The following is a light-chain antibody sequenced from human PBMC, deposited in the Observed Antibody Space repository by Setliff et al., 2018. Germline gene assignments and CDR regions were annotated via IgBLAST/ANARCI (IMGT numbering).Light chain of an antibody. CDR1: SSDVGGYNY. CDR2: DVS. Sequence: QSALTQPRSVSGSPGQSVTISCTGTSSDVGGYNYVSWYQQHPGKAPKVMIYDVSKRPSGVPDRFSGSKSSNTASLTISGLQAEDEADYYCCSYAGSYTYVFGTGTKV. J-gene: IGLJ1*01. V-gene: IGLV2-11*01. CDR3: CSYAGSYTYV.